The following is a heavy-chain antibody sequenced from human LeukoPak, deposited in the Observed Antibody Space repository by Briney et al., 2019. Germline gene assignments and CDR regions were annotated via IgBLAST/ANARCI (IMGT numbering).Heavy chain of an antibody. CDR1: GFTFDDYA. D-gene: IGHD3-3*01. V-gene: IGHV3-9*01. CDR2: ISWDSGSI. Sequence: PGRSLRLSCAASGFTFDDYAMHWVRQAPGKGLEWVSGISWDSGSIGYADSVKGRFTISRDNAKNSLYLQMNSLRAEDTALYYCARAESDDFWSGYYSGYWGQGTLVTVSS. J-gene: IGHJ4*02. CDR3: ARAESDDFWSGYYSGY.